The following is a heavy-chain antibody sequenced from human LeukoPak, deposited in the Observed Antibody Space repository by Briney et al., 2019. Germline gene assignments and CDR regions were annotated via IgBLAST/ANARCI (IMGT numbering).Heavy chain of an antibody. V-gene: IGHV3-7*04. Sequence: GGSLRLSCAASEFTFSSYWMSWVRQAPGKGLEWVANIKQDGSEKNYVDSVKGRFTISRDNAKNSLYLQMNSLGAEDTAVYYCARDRSAAGLFDSWGQGTLVTVSS. D-gene: IGHD6-13*01. CDR2: IKQDGSEK. CDR1: EFTFSSYW. CDR3: ARDRSAAGLFDS. J-gene: IGHJ4*02.